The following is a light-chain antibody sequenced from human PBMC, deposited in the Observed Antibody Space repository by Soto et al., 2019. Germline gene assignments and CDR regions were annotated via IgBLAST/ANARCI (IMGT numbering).Light chain of an antibody. J-gene: IGKJ4*01. Sequence: EIVMTQSPATLSVSPGERATLSCRASRNINRKIAWYQQKPGQAPRLLISGASTRATGIPARFSGSGSGTEFTLTISSLQSEDFAVDYCQQYYDYPPLIFGGGTKVEIK. V-gene: IGKV3-15*01. CDR3: QQYYDYPPLI. CDR2: GAS. CDR1: RNINRK.